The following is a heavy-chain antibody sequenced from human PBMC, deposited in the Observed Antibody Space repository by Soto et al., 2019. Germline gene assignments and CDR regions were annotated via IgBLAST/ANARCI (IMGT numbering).Heavy chain of an antibody. CDR3: ARRFGSSWPYYFDY. D-gene: IGHD6-13*01. V-gene: IGHV4-59*08. Sequence: PSETLSLTCTVSGGSISSYYWSWIRQPPGKGLEWIGYIYYSGSTNYNPSLKSRVTISVDTSNNQFSLKLNSVTAADTAVYYCARRFGSSWPYYFDYWGQGTLVTVSS. J-gene: IGHJ4*02. CDR2: IYYSGST. CDR1: GGSISSYY.